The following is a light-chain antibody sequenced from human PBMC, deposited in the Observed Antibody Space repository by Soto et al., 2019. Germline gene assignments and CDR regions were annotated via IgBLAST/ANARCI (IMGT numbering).Light chain of an antibody. CDR1: QDITNY. Sequence: DIQMSQSPSSLSASVGDGVTITCQASQDITNYLNWYQHKPGKPPKLLIYDASNLETGVPSRFSGSGSWTAFTFTISSLQPEDIATYYCQQYYNLPFGFGGGTKVEIK. J-gene: IGKJ4*01. CDR3: QQYYNLPFG. CDR2: DAS. V-gene: IGKV1-33*01.